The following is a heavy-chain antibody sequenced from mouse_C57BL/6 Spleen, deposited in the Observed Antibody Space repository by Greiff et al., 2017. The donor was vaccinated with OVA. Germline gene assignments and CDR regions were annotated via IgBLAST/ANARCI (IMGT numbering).Heavy chain of an antibody. D-gene: IGHD2-2*01. CDR2: FYPGSGSI. Sequence: QVQLQQSGAELVKPGASVKLSCKASGYTFTEYTIHWVKQRSGQGLEWIGWFYPGSGSIKYNEKFKDKATLTADKSSSTVYMELSRLTSEDSAVYFCARHEEIYYGDDHGYYVDYWGQGTTLTVSS. V-gene: IGHV1-62-2*01. CDR3: ARHEEIYYGDDHGYYVDY. J-gene: IGHJ2*01. CDR1: GYTFTEYT.